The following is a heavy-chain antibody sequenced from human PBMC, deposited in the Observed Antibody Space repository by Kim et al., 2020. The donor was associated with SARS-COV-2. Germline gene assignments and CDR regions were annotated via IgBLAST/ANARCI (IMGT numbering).Heavy chain of an antibody. CDR3: ATGFSVAGTPEDWRYYYGMDV. CDR2: FDPEDSET. V-gene: IGHV1-24*01. CDR1: GYTLTELS. D-gene: IGHD6-19*01. Sequence: ASVKVSCKVSGYTLTELSMHWVRQAPGKGLEWMGGFDPEDSETIYAQNFQGRVTMTEDTSTDTAYMELSSLRSEDTAVYYCATGFSVAGTPEDWRYYYGMDVWGQGTTVTVSS. J-gene: IGHJ6*02.